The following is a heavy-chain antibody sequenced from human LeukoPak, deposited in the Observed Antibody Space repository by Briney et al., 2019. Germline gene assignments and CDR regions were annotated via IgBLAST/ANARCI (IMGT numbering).Heavy chain of an antibody. V-gene: IGHV3-30-3*01. CDR2: ISYDGSNK. CDR3: ARAAPAYYDILTALDY. J-gene: IGHJ4*02. Sequence: GGSLRLSCAASGFTFSSYAMHWVRQAPGKGLEWVAVISYDGSNKYYADSVKGRFTISRDNSKNTLYLQMNSLRAEDTAVYYCARAAPAYYDILTALDYWGQGTLVTVSS. CDR1: GFTFSSYA. D-gene: IGHD3-9*01.